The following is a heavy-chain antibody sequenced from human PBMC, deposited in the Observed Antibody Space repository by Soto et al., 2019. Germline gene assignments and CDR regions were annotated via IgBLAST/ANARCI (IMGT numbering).Heavy chain of an antibody. D-gene: IGHD3-10*01. CDR3: ARDDGFGDIASDI. CDR2: INHSGST. Sequence: ETLSLTCAVYGGSFSGYYWSWIRQPPGKGLEWIGEINHSGSTNYNPSLKSRVTISVDTSKNQFSLKLSSVTAADTAVYYCARDDGFGDIASDIWGQGTMVTVSS. CDR1: GGSFSGYY. V-gene: IGHV4-34*01. J-gene: IGHJ3*02.